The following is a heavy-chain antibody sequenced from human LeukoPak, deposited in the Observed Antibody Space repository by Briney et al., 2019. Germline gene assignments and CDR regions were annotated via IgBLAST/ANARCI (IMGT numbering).Heavy chain of an antibody. CDR3: AKHSGSYFIYYIDS. D-gene: IGHD1-26*01. CDR2: ISGSAYNS. V-gene: IGHV3-23*01. CDR1: GFTFSSYG. Sequence: TGGSLRLSCAASGFTFSSYGLSWVRQAPGKGLEWVSTISGSAYNSYYADSVKGRFTISGDNSANTLYLQMDSLRAEDTALYYCAKHSGSYFIYYIDSWGQGTLVTVSS. J-gene: IGHJ4*02.